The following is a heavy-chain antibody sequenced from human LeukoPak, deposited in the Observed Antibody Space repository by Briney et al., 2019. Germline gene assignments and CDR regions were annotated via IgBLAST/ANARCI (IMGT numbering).Heavy chain of an antibody. Sequence: PGGSLRLSCAASGFTFSSYGMHWVRQAPGKGLEWVAFIRYDGSNKYYADSVKGRFTISRDNSKNTLYLQMNSLRAEDTAVYYCAKGSAPYSSSWVFDYWGQGTLVTVSS. CDR3: AKGSAPYSSSWVFDY. D-gene: IGHD6-13*01. J-gene: IGHJ4*02. CDR2: IRYDGSNK. CDR1: GFTFSSYG. V-gene: IGHV3-30*02.